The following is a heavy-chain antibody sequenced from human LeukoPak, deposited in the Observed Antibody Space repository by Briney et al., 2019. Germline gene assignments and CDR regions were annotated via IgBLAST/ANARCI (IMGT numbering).Heavy chain of an antibody. CDR2: IYYSGST. CDR1: GGSISSYY. D-gene: IGHD4-11*01. Sequence: SETLSLTCTVSGGSISSYYWSWIRQPPGKGLEWIGYIYYSGSTNYNPSLKSRVTISVDTSKNQFSLELSSVTAADTAVYYCARLGTVGDWFDPWGQGTLVTVSS. V-gene: IGHV4-59*01. CDR3: ARLGTVGDWFDP. J-gene: IGHJ5*02.